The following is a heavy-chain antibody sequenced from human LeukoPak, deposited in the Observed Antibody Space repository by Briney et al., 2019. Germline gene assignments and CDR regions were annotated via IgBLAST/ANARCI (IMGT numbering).Heavy chain of an antibody. CDR3: ARGVSLVRFSYFDY. D-gene: IGHD6-13*01. V-gene: IGHV3-48*03. CDR2: IRSGGSSI. Sequence: PGGSLRLSCAPSGFTFSDYEMTWVRQAPGEGREWLSYIRSGGSSIYYADSVKGRFTISRDNAKNSLTLQMNSLRAEDTAVYFCARGVSLVRFSYFDYWGQGTLVTVSS. CDR1: GFTFSDYE. J-gene: IGHJ4*02.